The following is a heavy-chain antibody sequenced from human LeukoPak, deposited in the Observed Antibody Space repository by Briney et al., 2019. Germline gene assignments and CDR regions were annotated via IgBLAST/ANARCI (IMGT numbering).Heavy chain of an antibody. CDR1: GFTFGDYA. J-gene: IGHJ4*02. V-gene: IGHV3-49*04. CDR3: TRSEYTYYYDGSGYLIDY. Sequence: GGSLRLSCTASGFTFGDYALTWVRQAPGKGLEWLGFIRSKTYGGPTELAASVEGRFTISRDDSKSIAYLQMNSLKTEDTAVYYCTRSEYTYYYDGSGYLIDYWGQGTLVTVSS. CDR2: IRSKTYGGPT. D-gene: IGHD3-22*01.